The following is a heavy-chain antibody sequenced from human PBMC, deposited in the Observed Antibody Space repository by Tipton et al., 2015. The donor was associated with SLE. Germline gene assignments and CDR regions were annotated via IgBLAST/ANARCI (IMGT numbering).Heavy chain of an antibody. D-gene: IGHD6-13*01. CDR1: GFTFSSYE. V-gene: IGHV3-48*03. CDR2: ISSSGSTI. J-gene: IGHJ2*01. Sequence: QLVQSGGGLVQPGGSLRLSCAASGFTFSSYEMNWVRQAPGKGLEWVSYISSSGSTIYYADSVKGRFTISRDNAKNSLYLQMNSLRAEDTAVYYCARGWSSWFYWYFDLWGRGTLVTVSS. CDR3: ARGWSSWFYWYFDL.